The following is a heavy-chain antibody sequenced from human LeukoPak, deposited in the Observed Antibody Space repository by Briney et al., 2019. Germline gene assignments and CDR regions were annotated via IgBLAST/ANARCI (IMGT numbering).Heavy chain of an antibody. V-gene: IGHV3-33*06. CDR2: IWYDGSNK. D-gene: IGHD1-26*01. CDR3: AKMSGSGSYYVGGYFDY. CDR1: GFTFSSYG. Sequence: PGGSLRLSCAASGFTFSSYGMHWVRQAPGKGLEWVAVIWYDGSNKYYADSVKGRFTISRDNSKNTLFLQMNSLRAEDTAVYYCAKMSGSGSYYVGGYFDYWGQGTLVTVSS. J-gene: IGHJ4*02.